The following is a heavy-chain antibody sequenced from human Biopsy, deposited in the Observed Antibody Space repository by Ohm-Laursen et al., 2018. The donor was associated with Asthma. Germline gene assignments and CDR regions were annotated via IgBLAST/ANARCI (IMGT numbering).Heavy chain of an antibody. CDR2: ISGSGGST. J-gene: IGHJ6*02. V-gene: IGHV3-23*01. CDR3: TRVLSKYSGAFKRTFHHNGMDV. Sequence: SLRLSCTASGFTFSSYAMSWVRQAPGKGLEWVSAISGSGGSTYYADSVKGRFTISRDKSKNTLYMQMNSLRADDTALYYCTRVLSKYSGAFKRTFHHNGMDVWGRGTTVTVSS. CDR1: GFTFSSYA. D-gene: IGHD5-12*01.